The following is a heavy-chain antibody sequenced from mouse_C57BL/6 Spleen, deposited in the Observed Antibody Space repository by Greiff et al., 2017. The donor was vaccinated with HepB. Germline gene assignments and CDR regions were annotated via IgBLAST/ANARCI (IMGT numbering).Heavy chain of an antibody. CDR1: GFTFTDYY. J-gene: IGHJ4*01. V-gene: IGHV7-3*01. Sequence: DVKLQESGGGLVQPGGSLSLSCAASGFTFTDYYMSWVRQPPGKALEWLGFIRNKANGYTTEYSASVKGRFTISRDNSQSILYLQMNALRAEDSATYYCARYEDYDVLYAMDYWGQGTSVTVSS. D-gene: IGHD2-4*01. CDR3: ARYEDYDVLYAMDY. CDR2: IRNKANGYTT.